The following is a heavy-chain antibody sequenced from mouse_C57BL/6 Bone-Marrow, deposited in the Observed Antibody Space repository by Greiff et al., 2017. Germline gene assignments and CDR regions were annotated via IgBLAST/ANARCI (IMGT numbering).Heavy chain of an antibody. D-gene: IGHD1-1*01. CDR1: GYTFTDHT. CDR2: IYPRDGST. Sequence: VQLQQSDAELVKPGASVKISCKASGYTFTDHTIHWMKQRPEQGLEWIGYIYPRDGSTKYNEKFKGKATLTADKSSSTAYMQLNSLTSEDSAVYFCAREDYYGSSDGYFDVWGTGTTVTVSS. J-gene: IGHJ1*03. V-gene: IGHV1-78*01. CDR3: AREDYYGSSDGYFDV.